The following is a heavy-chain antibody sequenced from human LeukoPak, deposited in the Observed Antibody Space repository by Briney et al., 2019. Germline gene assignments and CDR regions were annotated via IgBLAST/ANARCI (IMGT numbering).Heavy chain of an antibody. CDR3: ARGDFSGSYDY. Sequence: PSETLSLTCTVSGGSISSYYWSWIRQPPGKGLEWIGYIYYSGSTNYNPSLKSRVTISLDTSKNHFSLKLSSVTAADTAVYYCARGDFSGSYDYWGQGTLVTVSS. V-gene: IGHV4-59*01. J-gene: IGHJ4*02. CDR1: GGSISSYY. D-gene: IGHD3-10*01. CDR2: IYYSGST.